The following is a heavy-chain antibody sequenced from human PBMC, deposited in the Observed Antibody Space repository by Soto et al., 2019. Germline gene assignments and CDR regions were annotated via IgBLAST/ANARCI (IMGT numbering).Heavy chain of an antibody. CDR2: INPNSGGT. CDR1: GYTFTGYY. J-gene: IGHJ6*02. Sequence: ASVKDSCKAYGYTFTGYYMHWVRQAPGQGLEWMGWINPNSGGTNYAQKIQGMVTMTRDTSISTAYMELNRLGSDDTAVYYCARDEVYCSGTSCYYYYYGMDVWGQGTMVTVSS. V-gene: IGHV1-2*02. CDR3: ARDEVYCSGTSCYYYYYGMDV. D-gene: IGHD2-2*01.